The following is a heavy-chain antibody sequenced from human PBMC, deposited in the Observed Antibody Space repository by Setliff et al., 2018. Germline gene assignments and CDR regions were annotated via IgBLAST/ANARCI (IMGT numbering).Heavy chain of an antibody. J-gene: IGHJ1*01. D-gene: IGHD2-21*02. CDR2: ISSSGRTI. CDR1: GFTLSGYE. V-gene: IGHV3-48*03. CDR3: VRDSSADYYDNDYFKY. Sequence: GGSLRLSCAASGFTLSGYEMNWVRQAPGKGLEWVSYISSSGRTIYYADSVKGRFTISRDNSKNTLYLQMNILRPEDTALYYCVRDSSADYYDNDYFKYWGQGALVTVSS.